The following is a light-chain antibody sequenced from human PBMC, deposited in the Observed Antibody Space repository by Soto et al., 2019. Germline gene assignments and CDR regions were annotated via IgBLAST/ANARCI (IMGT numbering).Light chain of an antibody. CDR2: DDT. CDR3: CLYVGGRTYV. CDR1: VGL. J-gene: IGLJ1*01. V-gene: IGLV2-23*01. Sequence: SVLPQPSSVSESPGQSITTSCTGTVGLVSWYQQHPGKVPKLIIYDDTKRPSGVSSRFSGSKSGNTASLTISGLQTEDEADYYCCLYVGGRTYVFGTGTKGTVL.